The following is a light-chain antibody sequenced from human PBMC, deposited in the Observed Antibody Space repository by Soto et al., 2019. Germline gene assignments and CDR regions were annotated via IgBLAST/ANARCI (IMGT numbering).Light chain of an antibody. Sequence: QSVLTQPASVSGSPGQSITISCTGTSSDVGGYNYVSWYQQHPGKAPKFIIYDVSNRPSGVSNRFSGSKSGNTASLTISGLQAEDEADYYCSSYTTRNNRQIVFGNGTKVXVL. CDR2: DVS. J-gene: IGLJ1*01. CDR3: SSYTTRNNRQIV. V-gene: IGLV2-14*01. CDR1: SSDVGGYNY.